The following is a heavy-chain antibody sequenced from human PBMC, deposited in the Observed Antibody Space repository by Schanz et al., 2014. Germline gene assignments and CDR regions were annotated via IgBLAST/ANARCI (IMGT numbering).Heavy chain of an antibody. CDR2: IIPILGIA. CDR3: ARDRDQWDGNFCDF. Sequence: QVQLVQSGAEVKKPGSSMKVSCKASGGTFNSYTINWVRQAPGQGLEWMGRIIPILGIANYAQKFQGRVTITADRSTSTAYMELSSLRSDDTAVYYCARDRDQWDGNFCDFWGQGTLVTVSS. V-gene: IGHV1-69*04. D-gene: IGHD1-26*01. J-gene: IGHJ4*02. CDR1: GGTFNSYT.